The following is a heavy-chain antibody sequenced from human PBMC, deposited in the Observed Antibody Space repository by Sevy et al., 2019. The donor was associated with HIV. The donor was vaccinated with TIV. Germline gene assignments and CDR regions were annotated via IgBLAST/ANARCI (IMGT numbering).Heavy chain of an antibody. D-gene: IGHD3-16*02. V-gene: IGHV1-2*06. CDR2: INPNSGGT. CDR3: ARDPETYYDYIWGSYRHKYYFDY. CDR1: GYTFTGYY. J-gene: IGHJ4*02. Sequence: ASVKVSCKASGYTFTGYYMHWVRQAPGQGLEWMGRINPNSGGTNYAEKFQGRVTMTRDTSISTAYMELSRLRSDDTAVYYCARDPETYYDYIWGSYRHKYYFDYWGQGTLVTVSS.